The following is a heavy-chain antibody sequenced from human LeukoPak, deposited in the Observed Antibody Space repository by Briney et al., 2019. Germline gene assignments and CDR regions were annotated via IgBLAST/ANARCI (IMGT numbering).Heavy chain of an antibody. CDR1: GGSISSSSYY. V-gene: IGHV4-39*07. J-gene: IGHJ4*02. Sequence: SETLSLTCTVSGGSISSSSYYWGWIRQPPGKGLEWIGSIYYSGSTYYNPSLKSRVTISVDTSKNQFSLKLSSVTAADTAVYYCARSIREYDYVWGSYRSHPDYWGQGTLVTVSS. CDR2: IYYSGST. CDR3: ARSIREYDYVWGSYRSHPDY. D-gene: IGHD3-16*02.